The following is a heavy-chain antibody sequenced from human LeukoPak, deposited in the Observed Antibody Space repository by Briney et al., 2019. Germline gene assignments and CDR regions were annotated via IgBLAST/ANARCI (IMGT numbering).Heavy chain of an antibody. Sequence: SGTLSLTCTVSGGSISSYYWSWIRQPAGKGLEWIGRIYTSGSTNYNPSLKSRVTISVDKSKNQFSLKLSSVTAADTAVYYCARGYSSSWPSRDYYYYMDVWGKGTTVTVSS. D-gene: IGHD6-13*01. CDR1: GGSISSYY. J-gene: IGHJ6*03. CDR3: ARGYSSSWPSRDYYYYMDV. V-gene: IGHV4-4*07. CDR2: IYTSGST.